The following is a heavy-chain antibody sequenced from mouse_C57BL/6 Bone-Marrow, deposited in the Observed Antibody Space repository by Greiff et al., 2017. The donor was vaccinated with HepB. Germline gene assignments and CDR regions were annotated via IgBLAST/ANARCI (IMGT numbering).Heavy chain of an antibody. D-gene: IGHD1-1*01. CDR1: GYSFTGYY. J-gene: IGHJ2*01. CDR3: ARYGVSSYEDYFDY. Sequence: VQLQQSGPELVKPGASVKISCKASGYSFTGYYMNWVKQSPEKSLEWIGEINPSTGGTTYNQKFKAKATLTVDKSSSTAYMQLKSLTSEDSAVYYCARYGVSSYEDYFDYWGQGTTLTVSS. CDR2: INPSTGGT. V-gene: IGHV1-42*01.